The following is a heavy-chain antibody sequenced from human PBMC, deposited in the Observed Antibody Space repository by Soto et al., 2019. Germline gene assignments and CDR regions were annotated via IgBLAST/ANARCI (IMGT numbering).Heavy chain of an antibody. CDR1: GVFFSDYS. Sequence: NPXGSLRLSCEAAGVFFSDYSLSWIRQAPGKGLDTLCYISGTGDTTSYADSVKGRFTISRDNAKNSLFLHLNSLSAGDTAVYYCAIGGGQIYYSGMDVWGQGSTVTVSS. J-gene: IGHJ6*02. V-gene: IGHV3-11*01. CDR2: ISGTGDTT. CDR3: AIGGGQIYYSGMDV. D-gene: IGHD3-3*01.